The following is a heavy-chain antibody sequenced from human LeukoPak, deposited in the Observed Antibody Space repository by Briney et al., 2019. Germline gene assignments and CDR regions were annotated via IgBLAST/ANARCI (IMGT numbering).Heavy chain of an antibody. Sequence: GGSLRLSCAASGFTFSSYAMHWVRQAPGKGLEWVAVISSDGSNKYYADSVKGRFTISRDNSKSTLYLQMNSLRAEDTAVYYCARGYDSSGYYFDYWGQGTLVTVSS. CDR2: ISSDGSNK. CDR3: ARGYDSSGYYFDY. CDR1: GFTFSSYA. D-gene: IGHD3-22*01. J-gene: IGHJ4*02. V-gene: IGHV3-30*04.